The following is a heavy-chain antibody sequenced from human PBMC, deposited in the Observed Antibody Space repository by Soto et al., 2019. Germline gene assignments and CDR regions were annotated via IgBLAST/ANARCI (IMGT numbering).Heavy chain of an antibody. Sequence: PGGSLRLCCAASGFSLNSYGMHWVRQAPGKGLEWVAVIWYDGSNKYYADSVKGRFTNSRDNSKNTLYLQMNSLRAEDTAVYYCARDRYDWIDGDYDCYGIDVCARGTTVPVSS. J-gene: IGHJ6*02. V-gene: IGHV3-33*01. CDR3: ARDRYDWIDGDYDCYGIDV. D-gene: IGHD1-20*01. CDR1: GFSLNSYG. CDR2: IWYDGSNK.